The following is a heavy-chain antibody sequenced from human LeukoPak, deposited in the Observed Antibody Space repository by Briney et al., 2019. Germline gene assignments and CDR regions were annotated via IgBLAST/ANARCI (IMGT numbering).Heavy chain of an antibody. J-gene: IGHJ5*01. D-gene: IGHD5-18*01. Sequence: ASVKVSCKTSGYTFISYNIIWVRQAPGLGLEWVGWINTYNGNTKYAQKFQGRVTLTSDTSTGTAYMDLENLKSDDTAVYYCAREATGYSYGYPYWFDPWGQGTLSSSPQ. CDR2: INTYNGNT. V-gene: IGHV1-18*01. CDR3: AREATGYSYGYPYWFDP. CDR1: GYTFISYN.